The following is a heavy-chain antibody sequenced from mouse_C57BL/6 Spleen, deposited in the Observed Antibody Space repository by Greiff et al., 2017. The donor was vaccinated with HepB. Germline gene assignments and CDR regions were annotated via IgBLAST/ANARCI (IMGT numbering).Heavy chain of an antibody. V-gene: IGHV1-74*01. Sequence: QVQLQQPGAELVKPGASVKVSCKASGYTFTSYWMHWVKQRPGQGLEWIGRIHPSDSDTNYNQKFKGKATLTVDKSSSTAYMHLSSLTSEDSAVYYCAIVPVLLRLAYWGQGTLVTVSA. CDR1: GYTFTSYW. D-gene: IGHD1-1*01. J-gene: IGHJ3*01. CDR3: AIVPVLLRLAY. CDR2: IHPSDSDT.